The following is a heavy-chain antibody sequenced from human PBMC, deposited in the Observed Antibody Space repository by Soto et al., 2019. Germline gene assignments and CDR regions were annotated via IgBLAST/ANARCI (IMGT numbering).Heavy chain of an antibody. CDR2: IYYSGST. J-gene: IGHJ4*02. Sequence: KPSETLSLTCTVSGGSISSYYWSWIRQPPGKGLEWIGYIYYSGSTNYNPSLKSRVTISVDTSKNQFSLKLSSVTAADTAVYYCARVRSTSVYYFDYWGRETLVTVSS. CDR1: GGSISSYY. CDR3: ARVRSTSVYYFDY. D-gene: IGHD2-2*01. V-gene: IGHV4-59*01.